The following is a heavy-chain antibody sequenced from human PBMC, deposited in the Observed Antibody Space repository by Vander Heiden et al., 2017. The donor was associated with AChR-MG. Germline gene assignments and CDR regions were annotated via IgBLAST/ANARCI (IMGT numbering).Heavy chain of an antibody. J-gene: IGHJ6*02. D-gene: IGHD6-19*01. CDR1: AVTFDNYS. Sequence: ELKVLESGGGLVQPGGSLRLSWAAPAVTFDNYSMSWAGKAPGKGVVCVSSLSGSGTNAYYPYSVKRRFPISTDHSGTMLYLQMDNLRVDATPLDFCAKAVSAGWYTTFYHGVYVWGRGPTVTVSS. CDR3: AKAVSAGWYTTFYHGVYV. V-gene: IGHV3-23*01. CDR2: LSGSGTNA.